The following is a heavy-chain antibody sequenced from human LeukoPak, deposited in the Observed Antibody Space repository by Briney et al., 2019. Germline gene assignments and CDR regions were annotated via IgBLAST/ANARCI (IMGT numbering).Heavy chain of an antibody. CDR2: ISSSGSTI. CDR1: GFTFSSYV. V-gene: IGHV3-48*03. Sequence: PGGSLRLSCAASGFTFSSYVMNWVRQAPGKGLERVSYISSSGSTIYYADSVKGRFTISRDNAKNSLYLQMNSLRAEDTAVYYCARGGTYQLLLFDYWGQGTLVTVSS. D-gene: IGHD2-2*01. J-gene: IGHJ4*02. CDR3: ARGGTYQLLLFDY.